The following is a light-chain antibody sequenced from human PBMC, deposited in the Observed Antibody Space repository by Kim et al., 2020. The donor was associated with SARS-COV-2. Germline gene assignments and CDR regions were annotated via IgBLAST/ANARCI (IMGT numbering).Light chain of an antibody. CDR3: QQYNNWSPRT. Sequence: SPGESAALSCRASQSVSSNLAWYQQKPGQAPRLLIYGASTRATGMPARFSGSGSGTEFTLTISSLQSQDFAVYYCQQYNNWSPRTFGGGTKVDIK. CDR2: GAS. V-gene: IGKV3-15*01. J-gene: IGKJ4*01. CDR1: QSVSSN.